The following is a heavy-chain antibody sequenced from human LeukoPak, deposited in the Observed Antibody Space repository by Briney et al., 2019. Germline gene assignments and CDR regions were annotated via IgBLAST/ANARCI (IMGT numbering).Heavy chain of an antibody. D-gene: IGHD6-19*01. CDR1: GDSISSYY. CDR2: IYYSGST. Sequence: SETLSLTCTVYGDSISSYYWSWIRQPPGKGLEWIGYIYYSGSTNYNPSLKSRVTISVDTSKNQFSLKLGSVTAADTAVYYCARAGGEWLVKGYFDLWGRGTLVTVSS. J-gene: IGHJ2*01. V-gene: IGHV4-59*01. CDR3: ARAGGEWLVKGYFDL.